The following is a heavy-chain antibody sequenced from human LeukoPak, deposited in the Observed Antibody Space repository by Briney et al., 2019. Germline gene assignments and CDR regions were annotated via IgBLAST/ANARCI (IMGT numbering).Heavy chain of an antibody. CDR3: ARLGSSGYYYGYFDY. J-gene: IGHJ4*02. V-gene: IGHV1-2*02. Sequence: ASVKVFCKASGYTFTGYYMHWVRQAPGQGLEWMGWINPNSGGTNYAQKFQGRVTMTRDTSISTAYMELSRLRSDDTAVYYCARLGSSGYYYGYFDYWGQGTLVTVSS. D-gene: IGHD3-22*01. CDR2: INPNSGGT. CDR1: GYTFTGYY.